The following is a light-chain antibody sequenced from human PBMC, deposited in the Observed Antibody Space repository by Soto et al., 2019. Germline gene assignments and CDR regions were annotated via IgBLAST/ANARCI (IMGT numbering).Light chain of an antibody. CDR3: QQYNNWPPLT. CDR1: QSVSSN. Sequence: EIVMTQSPATLSVSPGERATLSCRASQSVSSNLDWYQQKPGQAPRLLIYGASTRATGIPARFSGGGSGTEFTLTLSSLRSEDFAVYFCQQYNNWPPLTFGGGPKVEIK. CDR2: GAS. V-gene: IGKV3-15*01. J-gene: IGKJ4*01.